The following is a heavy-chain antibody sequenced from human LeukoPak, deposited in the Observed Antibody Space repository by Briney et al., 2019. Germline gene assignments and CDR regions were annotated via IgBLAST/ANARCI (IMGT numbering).Heavy chain of an antibody. V-gene: IGHV3-23*01. CDR1: GFTFSSYA. D-gene: IGHD3-10*01. CDR2: ISGSGDRT. Sequence: GGSLRLSCAASGFTFSSYAMSWVRQAPGKGLEWVSAISGSGDRTYYADSVSGRFTISRDNSKNTLYLQMNSLRAEDTAVYYCAKAKNDGGSFDYWGQGPLVTVSS. J-gene: IGHJ4*02. CDR3: AKAKNDGGSFDY.